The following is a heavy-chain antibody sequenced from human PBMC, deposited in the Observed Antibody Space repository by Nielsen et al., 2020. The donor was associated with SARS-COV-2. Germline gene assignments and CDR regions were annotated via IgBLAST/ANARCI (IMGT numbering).Heavy chain of an antibody. Sequence: KVSCKASGYKFASFWIGWVRQMPGKGLEWVGIIYPGDSDTRYSPSFQGQVTISVDKSISTAYLQWSSLKASDTAMYYCAREYSRSGNWFDPWGQGSLVTVS. CDR2: IYPGDSDT. CDR3: AREYSRSGNWFDP. J-gene: IGHJ5*02. CDR1: GYKFASFW. D-gene: IGHD6-6*01. V-gene: IGHV5-51*01.